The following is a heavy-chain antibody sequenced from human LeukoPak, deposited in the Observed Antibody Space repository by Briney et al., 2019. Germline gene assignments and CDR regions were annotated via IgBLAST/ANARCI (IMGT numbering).Heavy chain of an antibody. CDR2: ISDSGDST. D-gene: IGHD3-10*01. J-gene: IGHJ6*02. Sequence: GGSLRLSCAASGLNFRAYGMSWVRQAPGKGLEWVSTISDSGDSTYHADSVKGRFTISRDNSKNTLSLQINSLRAEDTAVYFCARDYFGSGTYYPYQYYGMDVWGQGTTVTVSS. CDR3: ARDYFGSGTYYPYQYYGMDV. CDR1: GLNFRAYG. V-gene: IGHV3-23*01.